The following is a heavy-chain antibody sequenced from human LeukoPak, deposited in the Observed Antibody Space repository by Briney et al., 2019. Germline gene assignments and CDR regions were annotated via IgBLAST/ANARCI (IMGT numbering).Heavy chain of an antibody. CDR3: ATYLRNTAAGYYYFEY. Sequence: GGSLRLSCAASGFTFSTYAMNWIRQAPGKGLEWVANIKQDGGEIYYVDSVKGRFTISRDNAKNSVSLQMNSLRAEDTAIYYCATYLRNTAAGYYYFEYWGQGTLVTVSS. V-gene: IGHV3-7*01. CDR1: GFTFSTYA. D-gene: IGHD6-13*01. CDR2: IKQDGGEI. J-gene: IGHJ4*02.